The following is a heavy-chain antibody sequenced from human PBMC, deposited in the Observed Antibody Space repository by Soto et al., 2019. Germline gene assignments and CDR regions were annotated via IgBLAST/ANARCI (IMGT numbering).Heavy chain of an antibody. CDR3: ARMDGDYNYYGLAV. V-gene: IGHV2-26*01. CDR1: GFSLKNGRMG. J-gene: IGHJ6*02. CDR2: FFSDAER. D-gene: IGHD4-17*01. Sequence: QVTLKESGPVLVKPTETLTLTCSVSGFSLKNGRMGVSWIRQPPGKALEWLAHFFSDAERSYSTSMQSRLNMYKDSSGSQVVLTMTNMAPADTATYFCARMDGDYNYYGLAVWGHGIAVTVSS.